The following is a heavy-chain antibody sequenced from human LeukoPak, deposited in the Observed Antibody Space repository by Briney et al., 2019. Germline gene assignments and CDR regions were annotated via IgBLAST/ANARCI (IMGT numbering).Heavy chain of an antibody. CDR3: AKDLGGLLLWFGEIVGPNY. D-gene: IGHD3-10*01. CDR2: ISGSGGST. CDR1: GFTFSSYA. V-gene: IGHV3-23*01. Sequence: PGGSLRLSCAASGFTFSSYAMSWVRQAPGKGLEWVSAISGSGGSTYCADSVKGRFTISRDNSKNTLYLQMNSLRAEDTAVYYCAKDLGGLLLWFGEIVGPNYWGQGTLVTVSS. J-gene: IGHJ4*02.